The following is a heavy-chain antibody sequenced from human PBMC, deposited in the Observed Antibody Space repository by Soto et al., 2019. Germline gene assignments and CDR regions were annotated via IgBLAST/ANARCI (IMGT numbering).Heavy chain of an antibody. CDR1: GYTFTSYG. V-gene: IGHV1-18*01. CDR2: ISAYNGNT. CDR3: ARDSPTVTTGSSGY. Sequence: QVQLVQSGAEVKKPGASVKVSCKASGYTFTSYGISWVRQAPGQGLEWMGWISAYNGNTNYAQKLQCRVTMTTDTSTSTAYMEMRSLRSDVTAVYYCARDSPTVTTGSSGYWGQGNLVPVSS. D-gene: IGHD4-17*01. J-gene: IGHJ4*02.